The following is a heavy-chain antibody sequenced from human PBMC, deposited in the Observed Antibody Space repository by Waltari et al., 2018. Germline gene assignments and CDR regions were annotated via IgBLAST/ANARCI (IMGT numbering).Heavy chain of an antibody. CDR3: AKDKGYCSSTSCYTGVYYYGMDV. CDR1: GFTFDDYA. J-gene: IGHJ6*02. CDR2: ISWNSGSI. D-gene: IGHD2-2*02. Sequence: EVQLVESGGGLVQPGRSLRLSCAASGFTFDDYAMHWVRQDPGKGLEWVSGISWNSGSIGYADSVKGRFTISRDNAKNSLYLQMNSLRAEDTALYYCAKDKGYCSSTSCYTGVYYYGMDVWGQGTTVTVSS. V-gene: IGHV3-9*01.